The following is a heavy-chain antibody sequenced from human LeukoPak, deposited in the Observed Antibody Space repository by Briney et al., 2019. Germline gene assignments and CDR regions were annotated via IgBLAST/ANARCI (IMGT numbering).Heavy chain of an antibody. CDR1: GGSFSGYY. D-gene: IGHD6-19*01. CDR3: ARGASPNLAVAGTIDY. Sequence: SETLSLTCAVYGGSFSGYYWSWIRQPPVKGLEWIGEINHSGSTNYNPSLKSRVTISVDTSKNQFSLKLSSVTAADTAVYYCARGASPNLAVAGTIDYWGQGTLVTVSS. V-gene: IGHV4-34*01. J-gene: IGHJ4*02. CDR2: INHSGST.